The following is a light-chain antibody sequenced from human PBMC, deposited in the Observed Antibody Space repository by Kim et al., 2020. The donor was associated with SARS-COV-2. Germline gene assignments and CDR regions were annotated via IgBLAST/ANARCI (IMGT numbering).Light chain of an antibody. Sequence: LTPGGTDTLSCRASQSVASNYLAWYQQKPGQAPRLLIFDASTRATGISDRFSGSGSGTDFTLTISRLEPEDFAVYYCQQYGSSPCTFGQGTKLEI. CDR2: DAS. CDR1: QSVASNY. J-gene: IGKJ2*02. V-gene: IGKV3-20*01. CDR3: QQYGSSPCT.